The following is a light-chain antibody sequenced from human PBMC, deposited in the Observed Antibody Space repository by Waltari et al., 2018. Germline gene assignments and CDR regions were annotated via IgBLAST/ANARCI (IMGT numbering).Light chain of an antibody. CDR1: SSDVGSYHY. Sequence: QSALTQPASVSGSPGQSITISCTGTSSDVGSYHYVSWYQQHPGKTPRLMIYEVNNRPSGVSNRFSASKSGDTASLTISGLQAEDEADYYCCSFTTTNTWVFGGGTKLTVL. CDR3: CSFTTTNTWV. V-gene: IGLV2-14*01. CDR2: EVN. J-gene: IGLJ2*01.